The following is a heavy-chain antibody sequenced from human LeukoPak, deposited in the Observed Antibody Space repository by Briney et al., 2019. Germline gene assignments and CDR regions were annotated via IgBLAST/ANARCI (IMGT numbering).Heavy chain of an antibody. CDR3: ARDPGGPSDGFDI. CDR2: IYHSGST. Sequence: SETLSLTCAVSGGSISNSNWWSWVRQPPGKGLDWIGEIYHSGSTNYNPSLKSRVTISVDKSKNQFSLKLNSVTAADTAVYYCARDPGGPSDGFDIWGQGTMVIVSS. D-gene: IGHD3-16*01. V-gene: IGHV4-4*02. CDR1: GGSISNSNW. J-gene: IGHJ3*02.